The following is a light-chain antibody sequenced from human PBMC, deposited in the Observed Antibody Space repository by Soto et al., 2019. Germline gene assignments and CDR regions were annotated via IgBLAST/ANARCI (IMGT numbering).Light chain of an antibody. J-gene: IGKJ1*01. V-gene: IGKV3-15*01. CDR2: AAD. Sequence: VMRQSPATLSVSPGETATLSCRASQSVSNKLAWYQQRPGQAPRLLIYAADTRATGIPDRFSGSGSGREFTLTIRSLQSEDFAVYYCQPYNNWPLWTFGQGNKV. CDR3: QPYNNWPLWT. CDR1: QSVSNK.